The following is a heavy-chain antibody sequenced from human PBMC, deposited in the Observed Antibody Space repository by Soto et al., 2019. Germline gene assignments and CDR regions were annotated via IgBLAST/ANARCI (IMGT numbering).Heavy chain of an antibody. CDR1: GFTFNNYA. CDR3: AKDLRAPAAKNFDY. CDR2: ISGSGYIT. J-gene: IGHJ4*02. V-gene: IGHV3-23*01. D-gene: IGHD6-25*01. Sequence: GGSLRLSCAASGFTFNNYAMTWVRQPPGKGLEWVSAISGSGYITFYADSVRGRFTISRDNSKSTLYLQMNSLRAEDTAVYFCAKDLRAPAAKNFDYWGQGTLVTVSS.